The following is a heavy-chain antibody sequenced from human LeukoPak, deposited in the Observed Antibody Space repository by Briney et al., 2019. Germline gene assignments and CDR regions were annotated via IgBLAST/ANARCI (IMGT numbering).Heavy chain of an antibody. D-gene: IGHD4-17*01. V-gene: IGHV4-59*08. CDR3: ARHGGDYGDYYFDY. CDR2: IYYSGST. J-gene: IGHJ4*02. Sequence: PSETLSLTCTVSGGSISSYYWSWFWQPPPKGLDWIGYIYYSGSTNYNPSLKSRVTISVDTAKNQFSLKLSSVTAADTAVYYCARHGGDYGDYYFDYWGQGTLVTVSS. CDR1: GGSISSYY.